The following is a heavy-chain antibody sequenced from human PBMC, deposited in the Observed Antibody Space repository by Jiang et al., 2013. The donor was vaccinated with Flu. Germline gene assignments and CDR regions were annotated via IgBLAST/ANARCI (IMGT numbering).Heavy chain of an antibody. J-gene: IGHJ3*02. CDR3: ARAPTGVDNAFDI. V-gene: IGHV4-59*01. Sequence: GPGLVKPSETLSLTCTVSGGSISSYYWSWIRQPPGKGLEWIGYIYYSGSTNYNPSLKSRVTISVDTSKNQFSLKLSSVTAADTAVYYCARAPTGVDNAFDIWGQGTMVTVSS. CDR2: IYYSGST. CDR1: GGSISSYY. D-gene: IGHD7-27*01.